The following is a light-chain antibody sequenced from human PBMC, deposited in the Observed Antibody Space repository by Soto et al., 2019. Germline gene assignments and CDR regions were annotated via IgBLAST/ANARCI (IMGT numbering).Light chain of an antibody. J-gene: IGLJ1*01. CDR1: SSNIGAGYD. CDR2: GNI. CDR3: QSYDSTLSDRYV. V-gene: IGLV1-40*01. Sequence: QSVLTQPPSVSGAPGQRVTISCTGSSSNIGAGYDVHWYQQRPGTGPKLLIFGNINRPSGVPDRFSGSKSGTSASLAITGPQAEDEGDYYCQSYDSTLSDRYVFGTGTKVTVL.